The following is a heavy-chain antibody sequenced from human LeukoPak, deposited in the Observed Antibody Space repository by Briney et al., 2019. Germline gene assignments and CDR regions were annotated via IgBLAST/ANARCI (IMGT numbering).Heavy chain of an antibody. CDR2: INTDGTYI. J-gene: IGHJ6*02. CDR3: TRDSYDGSVYYGMDV. CDR1: GFTFSAYW. Sequence: GGSPRLSCAASGFTFSAYWFHWVRQAPGKGLMWVSRINTDGTYIHYADSVKGRFTISRDNAKKTLYLQMNSLRVEDTAVYYCTRDSYDGSVYYGMDVWGQGTTVTVSS. D-gene: IGHD3-22*01. V-gene: IGHV3-74*01.